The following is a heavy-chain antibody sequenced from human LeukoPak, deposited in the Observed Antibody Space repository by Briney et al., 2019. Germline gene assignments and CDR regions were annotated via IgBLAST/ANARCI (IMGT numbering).Heavy chain of an antibody. J-gene: IGHJ3*02. CDR3: ARTVRDPDAFDI. CDR2: ISYDGSNK. Sequence: SCKASGGTFSSYAMHWVRQAPGKGLEWVAVISYDGSNKYYADSVKGRFTISRDNSKNTLYLQMNSLRAEDTAVYYCARTVRDPDAFDIWGQGTMVTVSS. D-gene: IGHD1-1*01. CDR1: GGTFSSYA. V-gene: IGHV3-30-3*01.